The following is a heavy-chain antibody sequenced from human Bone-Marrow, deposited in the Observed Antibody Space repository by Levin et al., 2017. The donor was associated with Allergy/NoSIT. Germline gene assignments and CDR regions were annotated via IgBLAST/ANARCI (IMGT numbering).Heavy chain of an antibody. CDR1: GDSVASSSDF. J-gene: IGHJ6*02. D-gene: IGHD6-19*01. CDR3: ARSSVRNYFCAMDV. CDR2: IFYGGNT. Sequence: ASETLSLTCTVSGDSVASSSDFWGWIRQSPGKGLEWIGAIFYGGNTYYNPSLKNRLTISIDTSKNTFSLNLTSVSAADTAVYYCARSSVRNYFCAMDVWGQGTTVTVSS. V-gene: IGHV4-39*01.